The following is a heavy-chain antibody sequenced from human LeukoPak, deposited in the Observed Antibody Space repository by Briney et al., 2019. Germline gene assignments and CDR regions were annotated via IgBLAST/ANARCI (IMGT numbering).Heavy chain of an antibody. Sequence: GASVKVSCKASGYTFTSYAMNWVRQAPGQGLEWMGWINPNSGGTNYAQKLQGRVTMTTDTSTSTAYMELRSLRSDDTAVYYCARVPADHSSGWKGRFDYWGQGTLVTVSS. CDR2: INPNSGGT. CDR1: GYTFTSYA. J-gene: IGHJ4*02. D-gene: IGHD3-22*01. CDR3: ARVPADHSSGWKGRFDY. V-gene: IGHV1-18*01.